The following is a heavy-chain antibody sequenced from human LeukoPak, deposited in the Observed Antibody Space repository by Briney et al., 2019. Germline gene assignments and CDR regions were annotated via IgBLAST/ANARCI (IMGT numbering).Heavy chain of an antibody. J-gene: IGHJ6*02. CDR3: ARDKGLHSSGWYAYGMDV. V-gene: IGHV3-33*01. Sequence: SCKASGYTFTGYYMHWVRQAPGKGLEWVAVIWYDGSNKYYADSVKGRFTISRDNSKNTLYLQMNSLRAEDTAVYYCARDKGLHSSGWYAYGMDVWGQGTTVTVSS. D-gene: IGHD6-19*01. CDR1: GYTFTGYY. CDR2: IWYDGSNK.